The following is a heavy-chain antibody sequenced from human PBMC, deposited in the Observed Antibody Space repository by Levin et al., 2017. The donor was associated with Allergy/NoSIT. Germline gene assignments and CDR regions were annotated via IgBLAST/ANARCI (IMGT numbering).Heavy chain of an antibody. CDR2: VYHGGVT. V-gene: IGHV4-59*08. Sequence: PSETLSLTCTVSGASISNYYWTWLRQPPGKGLEWIGYVYHGGVTKYNSSLKSRVTMSVDTSTSQFSLKLNSVTAEDTAVYYCARQKLGEGLAAAPDFWGQGTLVTVSS. J-gene: IGHJ4*02. D-gene: IGHD6-13*01. CDR3: ARQKLGEGLAAAPDF. CDR1: GASISNYY.